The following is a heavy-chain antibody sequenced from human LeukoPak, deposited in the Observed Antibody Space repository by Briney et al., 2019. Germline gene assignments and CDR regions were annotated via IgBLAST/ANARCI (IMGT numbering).Heavy chain of an antibody. Sequence: GGSLRLSCAASGFTFSSYAMHWVRQAPGKGLEWVAVISYDGSNKYYADSVKGRFTISRENSKNTLYLQMNSLRAEDTAVYYCARAAGGDYWGQGTLVTVSS. CDR3: ARAAGGDY. J-gene: IGHJ4*02. CDR2: ISYDGSNK. CDR1: GFTFSSYA. V-gene: IGHV3-30-3*01.